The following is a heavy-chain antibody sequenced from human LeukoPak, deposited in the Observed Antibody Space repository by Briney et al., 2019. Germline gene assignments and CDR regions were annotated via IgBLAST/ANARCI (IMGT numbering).Heavy chain of an antibody. D-gene: IGHD6-25*01. CDR1: GFTFSSYA. CDR3: ARDGYSRVFDY. Sequence: PGGSLRLSCAASGFTFSSYAMHWVRQAPGKGLEWVAVISYDGSNKYYADSVKGRFTISRDNSKNTLYLQMNSLRAEDTAVYYCARDGYSRVFDYWGQGTLVTVSS. V-gene: IGHV3-30-3*01. CDR2: ISYDGSNK. J-gene: IGHJ4*02.